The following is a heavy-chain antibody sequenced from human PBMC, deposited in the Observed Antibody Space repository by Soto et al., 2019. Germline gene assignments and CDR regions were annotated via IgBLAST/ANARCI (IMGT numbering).Heavy chain of an antibody. V-gene: IGHV3-23*01. J-gene: IGHJ1*01. Sequence: GSLSLSCAASGLTFSSYAMSWVRQAPGKGLEWITAISGSGGSTYYADSVKGRFTISRDNSKNTLYLQMNSLRAEDTAVYYCAKVGRYCSGGSCEYFQHWGQGTLVTVSS. CDR2: ISGSGGST. CDR1: GLTFSSYA. D-gene: IGHD2-15*01. CDR3: AKVGRYCSGGSCEYFQH.